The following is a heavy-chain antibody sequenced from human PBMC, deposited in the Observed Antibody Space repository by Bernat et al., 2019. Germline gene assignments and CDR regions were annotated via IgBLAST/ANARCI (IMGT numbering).Heavy chain of an antibody. Sequence: EVQLVESGGGLVKPGGSLRLSCAASGFTFSSNYMSWVRQAPGKGLEWVSVIYSGGSTYYADSVKGRFTISRDNSKNTLYLQMNSLRAEETAVYYCARDPYDSSGYYGGGDYWGQGTLVTVSS. V-gene: IGHV3-66*01. CDR2: IYSGGST. CDR1: GFTFSSNY. D-gene: IGHD3-22*01. J-gene: IGHJ4*02. CDR3: ARDPYDSSGYYGGGDY.